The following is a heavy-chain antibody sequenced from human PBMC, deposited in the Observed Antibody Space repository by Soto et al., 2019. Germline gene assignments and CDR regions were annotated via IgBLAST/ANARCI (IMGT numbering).Heavy chain of an antibody. V-gene: IGHV1-69*01. CDR3: ASQDPPRDRYCSSYSCYDGWFES. CDR2: IIPIYGTP. Sequence: QVQLDQSGPEVKKSGSSVKVSCKASGGAFGTFAISWLRQAPGQGLEWMGGIIPIYGTPHYAPIFKGRVTISADASTDTGYMEVTSLTSADTAVYYWASQDPPRDRYCSSYSCYDGWFESWGQGTLVTVST. J-gene: IGHJ5*01. CDR1: GGAFGTFA. D-gene: IGHD2-2*01.